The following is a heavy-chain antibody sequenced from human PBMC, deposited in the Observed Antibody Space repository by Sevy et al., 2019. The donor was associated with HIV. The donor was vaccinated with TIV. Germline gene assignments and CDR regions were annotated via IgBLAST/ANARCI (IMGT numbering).Heavy chain of an antibody. CDR1: GGSISSHSYY. D-gene: IGHD6-19*01. CDR3: ARDHGYSNGWFPYYYYYGMDV. CDR2: IHYSGRT. V-gene: IGHV4-31*03. Sequence: SETLSLTCSVSGGSISSHSYYWTWIRQHPGKGLEWIGYIHYSGRTYYNPSLKSRVTISLDTSKNQFSLRLRSVTAADTAVYYCARDHGYSNGWFPYYYYYGMDVWGPRTTVTGSS. J-gene: IGHJ6*02.